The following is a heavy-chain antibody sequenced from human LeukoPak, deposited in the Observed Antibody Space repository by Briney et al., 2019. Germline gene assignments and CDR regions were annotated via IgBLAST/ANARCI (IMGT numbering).Heavy chain of an antibody. CDR2: IYYSGST. J-gene: IGHJ4*02. V-gene: IGHV4-59*08. CDR3: ATFKKQLVLFDY. CDR1: GGSISSYY. Sequence: SETLSLTCTVSGGSISSYYWSWIRQPPGKGLEWIGYIYYSGSTNYNPSLKSRVTISVDTSKNQFSLKLSSVTAADTAAYYCATFKKQLVLFDYWGQGTLVTVSS. D-gene: IGHD6-13*01.